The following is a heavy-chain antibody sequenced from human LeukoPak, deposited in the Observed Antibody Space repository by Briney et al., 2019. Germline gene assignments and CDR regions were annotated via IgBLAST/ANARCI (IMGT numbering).Heavy chain of an antibody. CDR1: GGSISSYS. J-gene: IGHJ4*02. V-gene: IGHV4-59*01. Sequence: SETLSLTCTVSGGSISSYSLSWVRQPPGKGLEWIGDIYYSGSTNYNPSLKSRVTISVDTSKNQFSLKLSSVAAADTAVYYCARGEFMVRGVIIACYFDYWGRGTLVTVSS. CDR2: IYYSGST. D-gene: IGHD3-10*01. CDR3: ARGEFMVRGVIIACYFDY.